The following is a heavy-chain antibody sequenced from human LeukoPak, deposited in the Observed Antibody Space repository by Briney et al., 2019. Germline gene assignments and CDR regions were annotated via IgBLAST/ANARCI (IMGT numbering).Heavy chain of an antibody. CDR2: IHYTGRT. CDR3: GRTWGYYFDY. J-gene: IGHJ4*02. V-gene: IGHV4-39*07. D-gene: IGHD3-16*01. CDR1: GGSISSSSYY. Sequence: SETLSLTCTVSGGSISSSSYYWGWIRQPPGKGLEWIGSIHYTGRTYYNPSLKSRVTISVDTSKSQLSLKLPSVTAADTAVYYCGRTWGYYFDYWGQGTLVTVSS.